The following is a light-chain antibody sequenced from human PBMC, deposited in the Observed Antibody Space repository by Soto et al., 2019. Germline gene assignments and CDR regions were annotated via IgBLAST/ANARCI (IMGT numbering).Light chain of an antibody. V-gene: IGKV1-5*01. CDR2: DAS. Sequence: DIQMTQSPSPLSASVGDRVTVTCRASQSINNWLAWYQQKPGKAPELLIYDASSLQTGVPSRFSGSGSGTEFTLTISSLQPDDCATYYCQQYNTYWTLGQGTKVDIK. CDR1: QSINNW. J-gene: IGKJ1*01. CDR3: QQYNTYWT.